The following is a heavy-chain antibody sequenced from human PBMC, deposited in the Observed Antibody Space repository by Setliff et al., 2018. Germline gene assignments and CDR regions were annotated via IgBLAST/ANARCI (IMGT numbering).Heavy chain of an antibody. CDR2: IWYDGTNK. CDR1: GFAFSTYA. Sequence: PGGSLRLSCAASGFAFSTYAMHWVRQAPGKGLEWVAIIWYDGTNKYYADSVKGRFTISRDNSKNTLYLQMNSLRAEDTAVYYCVPGIATAGKVSWGQGTLVTVSS. V-gene: IGHV3-33*01. CDR3: VPGIATAGKVS. J-gene: IGHJ5*02. D-gene: IGHD6-13*01.